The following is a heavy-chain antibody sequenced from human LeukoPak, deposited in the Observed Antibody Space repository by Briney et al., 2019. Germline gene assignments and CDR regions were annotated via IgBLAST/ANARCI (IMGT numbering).Heavy chain of an antibody. CDR3: AGQKVGTSGNYFDS. D-gene: IGHD1-26*01. Sequence: SETLSFTGTVAGGSISSYYWSWIRQPPGKRLEYIGYIYARGSTNYSPSLRGRVAISADTSKNQFSLQVTSVTPADTALYYCAGQKVGTSGNYFDSWGHGTLVSVSS. J-gene: IGHJ4*01. V-gene: IGHV4-4*09. CDR2: IYARGST. CDR1: GGSISSYY.